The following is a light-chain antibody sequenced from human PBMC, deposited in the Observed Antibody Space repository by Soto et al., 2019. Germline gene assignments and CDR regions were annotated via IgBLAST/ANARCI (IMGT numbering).Light chain of an antibody. Sequence: QSALTQPRSVSGSPGQSVTISCTGTSSDVGGYDYVSWYLQHPGKAPKLMIYAVTKRPSGVPDRFSGSKSGNTASLTISGLQAEDEADYYCCSYAGDSPFVFGTGTKLTVL. CDR2: AVT. CDR1: SSDVGGYDY. CDR3: CSYAGDSPFV. V-gene: IGLV2-11*01. J-gene: IGLJ1*01.